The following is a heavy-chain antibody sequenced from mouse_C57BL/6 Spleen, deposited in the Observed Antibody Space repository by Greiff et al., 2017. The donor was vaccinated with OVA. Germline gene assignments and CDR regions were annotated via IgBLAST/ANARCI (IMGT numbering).Heavy chain of an antibody. Sequence: QVQLQQSGAELVKPGASVKMSCKASGYTFTSYWITWVKQRPGQGLEWIGDIYPGSGSTNYNEKFKSKATLTVDTSSSTAYMQLSSLTSEDSAVYYCARRGTVVATEAMDYWGQGTSVTVSS. CDR3: ARRGTVVATEAMDY. CDR2: IYPGSGST. V-gene: IGHV1-55*01. D-gene: IGHD1-1*01. CDR1: GYTFTSYW. J-gene: IGHJ4*01.